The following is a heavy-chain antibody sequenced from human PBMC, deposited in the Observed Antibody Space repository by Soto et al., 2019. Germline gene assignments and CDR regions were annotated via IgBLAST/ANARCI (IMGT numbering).Heavy chain of an antibody. J-gene: IGHJ4*02. CDR3: TTGEGYYYDY. D-gene: IGHD3-16*01. Sequence: EVQLVESGGGLVKPGASLRLSCAASDFTFTNLWMNWVRQTPGKGLEWVGRIKSKTHGGTTDYAAPVKGRFSISRDDSKITVHLQMNSLKIEDTAVYYCTTGEGYYYDYWGQGTLVTVSS. CDR1: DFTFTNLW. V-gene: IGHV3-15*07. CDR2: IKSKTHGGTT.